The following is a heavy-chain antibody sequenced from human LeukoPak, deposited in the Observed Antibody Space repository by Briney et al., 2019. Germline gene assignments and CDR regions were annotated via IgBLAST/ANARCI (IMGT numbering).Heavy chain of an antibody. CDR3: AREGSMTARPFVSIDY. V-gene: IGHV4-4*07. CDR1: GGSISSFD. D-gene: IGHD6-6*01. Sequence: SETLSLTCTVSGGSISSFDWSWIRQPAGKGLEWIGRIHTSGSTDYNPSLKSRVTMSVDTSKDQFSLKLSSVTAADTAVYYCAREGSMTARPFVSIDYWGQGTLVTVSS. J-gene: IGHJ4*02. CDR2: IHTSGST.